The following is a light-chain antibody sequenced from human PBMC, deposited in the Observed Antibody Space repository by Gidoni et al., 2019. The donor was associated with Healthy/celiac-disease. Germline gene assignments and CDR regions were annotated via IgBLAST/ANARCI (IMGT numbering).Light chain of an antibody. CDR2: AAS. V-gene: IGKV1-13*02. CDR3: QQFNSYTLT. Sequence: ASQLTQSPSSLSASVGDRVTITPRASQGISSALAWYQQKPGKAPKLLIYAASSLERGLPSRFSGSGSGTDFPLTISSLQPEDFATYYCQQFNSYTLTFGGGTKVEIK. CDR1: QGISSA. J-gene: IGKJ4*01.